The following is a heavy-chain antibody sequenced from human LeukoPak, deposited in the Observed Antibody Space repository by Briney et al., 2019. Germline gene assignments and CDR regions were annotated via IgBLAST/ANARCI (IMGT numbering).Heavy chain of an antibody. CDR1: GYTLTELS. J-gene: IGHJ4*02. V-gene: IGHV1-24*01. Sequence: GASVKVSCKVSGYTLTELSMHWVRQAPGKGLEWMGGFDPEDGETIYAQKFQGRVTMTEDTSTDTAYMELSGLRFEDTAVYYCATGVVVTAILDYWGQGTLVTVSS. D-gene: IGHD2-21*02. CDR3: ATGVVVTAILDY. CDR2: FDPEDGET.